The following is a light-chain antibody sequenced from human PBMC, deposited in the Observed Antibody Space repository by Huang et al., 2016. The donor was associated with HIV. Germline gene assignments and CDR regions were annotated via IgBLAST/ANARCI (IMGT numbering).Light chain of an antibody. V-gene: IGKV3-20*01. CDR3: QQFGTSRGIT. Sequence: EIVLTQSPGTLSLSPGERATLSCRASQSVSSSYLAWYQQKPGQAPRLLIYGASSRATGIPDRVSGSGSGTDFTLTISRLEPEDFAVYYCQQFGTSRGITFGPGTKVDIK. CDR2: GAS. CDR1: QSVSSSY. J-gene: IGKJ3*01.